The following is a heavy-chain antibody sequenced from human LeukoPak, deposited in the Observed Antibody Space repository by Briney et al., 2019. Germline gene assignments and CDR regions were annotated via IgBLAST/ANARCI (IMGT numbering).Heavy chain of an antibody. CDR3: ARVPYTSGWYYFDY. CDR2: IYYSGST. J-gene: IGHJ4*02. V-gene: IGHV4-59*01. Sequence: PSETLSLTCSVSGASISRYYWSWIRQPPGKGLEWIAYIYYSGSTDYNPSLKSRVTISVDTSKNQFSLKLSSVTAADTAVYHCARVPYTSGWYYFDYWGQGTLVTVSS. CDR1: GASISRYY. D-gene: IGHD6-19*01.